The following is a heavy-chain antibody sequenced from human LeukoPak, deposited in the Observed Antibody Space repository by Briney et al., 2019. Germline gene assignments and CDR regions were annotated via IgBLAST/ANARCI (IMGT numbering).Heavy chain of an antibody. CDR1: GFTFSSYS. Sequence: GGSLRLSCVASGFTFSSYSMNWVRQAPGKGLEWVSSISSSSSYIYYADSVKGRFTISRDNAKNSLYLQMNSLRAEDTAVYYCARDAPSSGWYYFDYWGQGTLVTVSS. CDR2: ISSSSSYI. J-gene: IGHJ4*02. D-gene: IGHD6-19*01. CDR3: ARDAPSSGWYYFDY. V-gene: IGHV3-21*01.